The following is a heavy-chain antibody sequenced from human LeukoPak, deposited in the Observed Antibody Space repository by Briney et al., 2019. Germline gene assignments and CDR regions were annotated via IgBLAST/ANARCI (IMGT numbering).Heavy chain of an antibody. CDR2: ILIVRINT. CDR1: GFTFSSHG. J-gene: IGHJ4*02. V-gene: IGHV3-33*01. CDR3: ARDRGSRWFGSIDY. D-gene: IGHD6-13*01. Sequence: PGRLLRLSCAASGFTFSSHGMHWVRQAPGKGLEWVAVILIVRINTFHSDSVKALFTISRDNSKNTLYLQMNSLRAEDTAVYYCARDRGSRWFGSIDYWGQGTLVAV.